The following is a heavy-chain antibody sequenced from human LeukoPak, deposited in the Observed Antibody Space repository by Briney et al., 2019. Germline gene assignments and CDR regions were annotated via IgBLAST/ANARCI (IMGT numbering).Heavy chain of an antibody. Sequence: SETPSLTCSVSGGSVSNDYWSWIRQTPEKGLEWIAYIQYRGSTFYNPSLRSRVTISLDTSKNQFSLELASVTAADTAVYYCARGGSQFDYWGQGALVTVSS. CDR1: GGSVSNDY. V-gene: IGHV4-59*02. CDR2: IQYRGST. J-gene: IGHJ4*02. CDR3: ARGGSQFDY. D-gene: IGHD5-12*01.